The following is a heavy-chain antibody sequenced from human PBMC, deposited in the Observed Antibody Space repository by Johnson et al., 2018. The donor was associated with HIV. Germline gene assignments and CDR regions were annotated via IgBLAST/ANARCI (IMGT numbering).Heavy chain of an antibody. J-gene: IGHJ3*02. CDR2: ISNDGSFQ. Sequence: VQLVESGGGVVQPGRSLRLACVTSGFSISNYAMHWVRQAPGKGLEWVAVISNDGSFQNYTDAVKGRFTISRDNSKNTLYPQMNSLRAEDTAVYYCARVPYSSGWYSAFDIWGQGTMVTVSS. V-gene: IGHV3-30*14. CDR3: ARVPYSSGWYSAFDI. D-gene: IGHD6-19*01. CDR1: GFSISNYA.